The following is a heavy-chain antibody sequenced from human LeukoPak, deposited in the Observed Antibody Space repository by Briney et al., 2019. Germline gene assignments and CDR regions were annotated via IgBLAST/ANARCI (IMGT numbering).Heavy chain of an antibody. CDR2: ISGSGEDT. D-gene: IGHD3-3*01. Sequence: GGSLRLSCAASGFTFSSCAMSWVRQAPGKGLEWVSVISGSGEDTYSADYVKGRFSISRDNSKNTLYLQMNSLRAEDTAVYYCAKGEGINNFWSGYLPHFDNWGQGTRVTVSP. V-gene: IGHV3-23*01. CDR3: AKGEGINNFWSGYLPHFDN. CDR1: GFTFSSCA. J-gene: IGHJ4*02.